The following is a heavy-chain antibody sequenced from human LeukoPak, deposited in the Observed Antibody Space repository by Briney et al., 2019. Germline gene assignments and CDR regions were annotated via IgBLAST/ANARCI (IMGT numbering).Heavy chain of an antibody. D-gene: IGHD3-10*01. CDR2: IYYSGST. J-gene: IGHJ5*02. CDR1: GGSISSSSYY. V-gene: IGHV4-39*01. Sequence: SETLSLTCTVSGGSISSSSYYWGWIRQPPGKGLQWIGSIYYSGSTYYNPSLKSRVTISVDTSKNQFSLKLSSVTAADTAVYYCARHSYYGSGSYPPVRRYNWFDPWGQGTLVTVSS. CDR3: ARHSYYGSGSYPPVRRYNWFDP.